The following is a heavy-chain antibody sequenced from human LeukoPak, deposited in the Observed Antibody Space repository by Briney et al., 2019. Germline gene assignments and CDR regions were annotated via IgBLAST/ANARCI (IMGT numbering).Heavy chain of an antibody. CDR3: ARVQWYGGNSGVRYFDY. Sequence: SETLSLTCAVYGGSFSGYYWSWIRQPPGKGLEWIGEINHSGSTNYNPSLKSRVTISVDTSKNQFSLKLSSVTAADTAVYYCARVQWYGGNSGVRYFDYWGQGTLVTVSS. V-gene: IGHV4-34*01. J-gene: IGHJ4*02. CDR1: GGSFSGYY. D-gene: IGHD4-23*01. CDR2: INHSGST.